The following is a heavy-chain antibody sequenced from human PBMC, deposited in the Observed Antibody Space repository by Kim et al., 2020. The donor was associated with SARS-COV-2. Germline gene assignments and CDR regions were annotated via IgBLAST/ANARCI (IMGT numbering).Heavy chain of an antibody. Sequence: GGSLRLSCAASGFTFSTYAMSWVRQAPGQGLEWVSSINNLGVATHYADSVKGRFTISRDNSKDTLSLQLNGLRADDTAVYFCAKADARYFVWSYPPPASDHWGQGTLVTVSS. J-gene: IGHJ4*02. V-gene: IGHV3-23*01. D-gene: IGHD3-9*01. CDR1: GFTFSTYA. CDR3: AKADARYFVWSYPPPASDH. CDR2: INNLGVAT.